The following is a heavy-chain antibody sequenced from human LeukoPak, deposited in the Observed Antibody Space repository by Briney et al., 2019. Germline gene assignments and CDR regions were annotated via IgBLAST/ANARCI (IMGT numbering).Heavy chain of an antibody. CDR2: IYTNDGSA. CDR3: ARARAAAGAQYFQH. CDR1: GYTFTSYY. D-gene: IGHD6-13*01. V-gene: IGHV1-46*01. J-gene: IGHJ1*01. Sequence: ASVKVSCKASGYTFTSYYLHWARQAPGQRPEWMGIIYTNDGSARYAQKFQGRVTMTRDTSTGTVYMELSSLSSDDTAVYYCARARAAAGAQYFQHWGQGTLVSASS.